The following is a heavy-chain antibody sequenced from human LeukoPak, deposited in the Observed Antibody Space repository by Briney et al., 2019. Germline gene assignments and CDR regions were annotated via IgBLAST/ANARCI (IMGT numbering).Heavy chain of an antibody. CDR3: ASLSSSSGY. V-gene: IGHV3-23*01. J-gene: IGHJ4*02. Sequence: GGSLRLSCAASGFSFSSYSMNWVRQAPGKGLEWVAGTSGRGGSTHYYADSVKGQFTIPRDNSKNTLYLQMNSLRAEDTAVYYCASLSSSSGYWGQGTLVTVSS. CDR1: GFSFSSYS. D-gene: IGHD3-22*01. CDR2: TSGRGGST.